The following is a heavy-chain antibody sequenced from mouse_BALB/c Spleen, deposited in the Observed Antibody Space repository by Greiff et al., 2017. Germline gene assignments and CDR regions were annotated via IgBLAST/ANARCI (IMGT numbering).Heavy chain of an antibody. J-gene: IGHJ1*01. D-gene: IGHD1-1*01. Sequence: EVQLQQSGPGLVKPSQSLSLTCTVTGYSITSDYAWNWIRQFPGNKLEWMGYISYSGSTSYNPSLKSRISITRDTSKNQFFLQLNSVTTEDTATYYCARYYYGSSYWYVDVWGAGTTVTVAS. V-gene: IGHV3-2*02. CDR3: ARYYYGSSYWYVDV. CDR1: GYSITSDYA. CDR2: ISYSGST.